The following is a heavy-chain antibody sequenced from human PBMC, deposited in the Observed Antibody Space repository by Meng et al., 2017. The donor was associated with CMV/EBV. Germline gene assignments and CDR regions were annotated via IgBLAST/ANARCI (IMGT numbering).Heavy chain of an antibody. V-gene: IGHV3-49*04. CDR1: GCIFGHYA. D-gene: IGHD3-3*01. CDR2: IRSQAYGGTT. Sequence: GSSLKISCTTSGCIFGHYAMTWVRQAPGKGLEWVGFIRSQAYGGTTEYAASVKGRFTISRDDSKSIAYLQMNSLKTEDTAVYYCTRGGVDFWSGCWYFDLWGRGTLVTVSS. J-gene: IGHJ2*01. CDR3: TRGGVDFWSGCWYFDL.